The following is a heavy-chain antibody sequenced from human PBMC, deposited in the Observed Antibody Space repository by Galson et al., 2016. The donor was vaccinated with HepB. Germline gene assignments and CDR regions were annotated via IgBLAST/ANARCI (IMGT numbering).Heavy chain of an antibody. CDR3: ATGDYVYFDH. CDR1: GGSIGNWF. Sequence: ETLSLTCNVSGGSIGNWFWSWIRQPAGKGLEWIGRIYPRGSTNYNPSLESRVTMSLDRSKNQVSLKLRSVTAADTALYYCATGDYVYFDHWGQGTLVTVSS. D-gene: IGHD4-17*01. V-gene: IGHV4-4*07. J-gene: IGHJ4*02. CDR2: IYPRGST.